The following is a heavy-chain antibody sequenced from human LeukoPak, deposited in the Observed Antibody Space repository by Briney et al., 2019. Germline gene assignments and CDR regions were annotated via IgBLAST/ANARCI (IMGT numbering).Heavy chain of an antibody. CDR1: GFPFSFDE. CDR3: ALLAVASDCDY. J-gene: IGHJ4*02. D-gene: IGHD6-19*01. V-gene: IGHV3-48*03. CDR2: IGASSTPK. Sequence: GGSLRLSCVASGFPFSFDELNWVRQAPGMGLEWVSNIGASSTPKYYADSVKGRFSISRDNAKSSLYLQMNSLRVEDTAVYYCALLAVASDCDYWGQGALVTVSS.